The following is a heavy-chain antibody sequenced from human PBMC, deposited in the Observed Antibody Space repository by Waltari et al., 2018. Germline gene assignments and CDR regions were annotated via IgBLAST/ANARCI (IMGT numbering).Heavy chain of an antibody. V-gene: IGHV3-7*01. CDR1: GFTFGSCW. CDR2: IEEDGSDK. Sequence: EVQLVESGGGLVQPGGSLRLSCAASGFTFGSCWMSWVRQAPGKGLEWVATIEEDGSDKYYVGSVKGRFTISRDNAKNSLFLQMNGLRAEDAAVYYCASGLGFSGPGVWGQGTTVT. CDR3: ASGLGFSGPGV. D-gene: IGHD5-12*01. J-gene: IGHJ6*02.